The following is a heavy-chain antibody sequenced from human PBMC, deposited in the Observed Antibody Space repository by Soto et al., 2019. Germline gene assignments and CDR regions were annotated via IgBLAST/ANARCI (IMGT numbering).Heavy chain of an antibody. Sequence: PGGSLRLSCAVSGFTFDNYGMSWVRQAPAKGLEWISIISHSGDITYYADSVKGRFTISRDNSKNILFLQLNSLRADDTAVYRCTKQYGGNNPGRYFHFWGQGTLVTVSS. J-gene: IGHJ4*02. CDR1: GFTFDNYG. CDR2: ISHSGDIT. V-gene: IGHV3-23*01. D-gene: IGHD2-15*01. CDR3: TKQYGGNNPGRYFHF.